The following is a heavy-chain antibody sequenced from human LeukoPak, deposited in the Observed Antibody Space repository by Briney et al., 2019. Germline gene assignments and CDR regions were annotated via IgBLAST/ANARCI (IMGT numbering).Heavy chain of an antibody. CDR3: AKGQDYYDSSGLWDY. J-gene: IGHJ4*02. CDR2: ISGSGGST. V-gene: IGHV3-23*01. Sequence: GGSLRLSCAASGCTFSSYAMSWVRQAPGKGLEWVSAISGSGGSTYYADSVKGRFTISRDNSKNTLYLQMNSLRAEDTAVYYCAKGQDYYDSSGLWDYWGQGTLVTVSS. CDR1: GCTFSSYA. D-gene: IGHD3-22*01.